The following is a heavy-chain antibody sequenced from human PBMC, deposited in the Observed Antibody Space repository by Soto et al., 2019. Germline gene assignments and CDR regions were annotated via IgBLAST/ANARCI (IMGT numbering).Heavy chain of an antibody. J-gene: IGHJ4*02. Sequence: ASVKVSCKASGYTFTSYSMHWVRQAPGQRLEWMGWINAGNGNTKYSQKFQGRVTITRDTSASTAYMELSSLRSEDTAVYYCARLYSSGGYKDYWGQGTLVTVS. V-gene: IGHV1-3*01. CDR2: INAGNGNT. CDR1: GYTFTSYS. D-gene: IGHD6-19*01. CDR3: ARLYSSGGYKDY.